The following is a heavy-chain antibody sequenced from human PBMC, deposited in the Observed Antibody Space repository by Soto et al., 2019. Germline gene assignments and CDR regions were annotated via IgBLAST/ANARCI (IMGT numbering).Heavy chain of an antibody. V-gene: IGHV4-59*01. CDR2: IYYSGST. CDR1: GGSISSYY. Sequence: PSETLSLTCTVSGGSISSYYWSWIRQPPGKGLEWIGYIYYSGSTNYNPSLKSRVTISVDTSKNQFSLKLSSVTAADTAVYYCARGEGPIYYYYGMDVWGQGTTVTVSS. CDR3: ARGEGPIYYYYGMDV. D-gene: IGHD1-26*01. J-gene: IGHJ6*02.